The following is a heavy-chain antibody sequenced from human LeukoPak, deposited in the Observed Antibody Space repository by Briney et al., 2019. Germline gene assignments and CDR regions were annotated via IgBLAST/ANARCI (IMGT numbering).Heavy chain of an antibody. Sequence: SETLSLTCTVSGGSISSYYWSWIRQPPGKGLECNGYIHYSGNTNYNPSLRSRVTMSIETSKNQFSLKLNSVTAADTALYYCARQPTSHASGIYGPWFDPWGQGILVTVSS. CDR1: GGSISSYY. CDR3: ARQPTSHASGIYGPWFDP. CDR2: IHYSGNT. V-gene: IGHV4-59*08. D-gene: IGHD3-10*01. J-gene: IGHJ5*02.